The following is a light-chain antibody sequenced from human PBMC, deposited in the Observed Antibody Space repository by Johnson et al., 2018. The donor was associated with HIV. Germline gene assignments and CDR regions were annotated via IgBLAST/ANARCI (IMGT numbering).Light chain of an antibody. CDR3: GTWDSYLTAGV. J-gene: IGLJ1*01. V-gene: IGLV1-51*01. CDR2: DNN. CDR1: SSNIGNNY. Sequence: QSVLTQPPSVSAAPGQKVTISCSGSSSNIGNNYVSWYQQLPGTAPKLLIYDNNKRPSGIPDRFSASKSGTSATLGITGLQTGDEADYYCGTWDSYLTAGVFGSGTKVTVL.